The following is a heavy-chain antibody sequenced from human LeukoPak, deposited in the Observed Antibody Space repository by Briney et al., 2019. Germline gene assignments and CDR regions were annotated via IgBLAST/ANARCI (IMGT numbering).Heavy chain of an antibody. Sequence: PSETLSLTCTISGGSINHYYWSWIRQPAGKGLEWIGRIYSSGSTNYNPSLKSRVTMSVDTSMNQFSLKLNSVTAADTAVYYCARLEGASGTYPIYYMDVWGKGTTVTVSS. J-gene: IGHJ6*03. CDR1: GGSINHYY. CDR2: IYSSGST. CDR3: ARLEGASGTYPIYYMDV. V-gene: IGHV4-4*07. D-gene: IGHD3-10*01.